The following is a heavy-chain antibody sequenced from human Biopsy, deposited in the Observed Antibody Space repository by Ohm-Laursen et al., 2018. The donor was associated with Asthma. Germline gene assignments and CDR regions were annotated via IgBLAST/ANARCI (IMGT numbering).Heavy chain of an antibody. V-gene: IGHV3-30-3*01. Sequence: SLRLSCSASGFRFSSYAMHWVRQAPGKGLEWVALITYDGSKTIYGDSVRGRFTVSRDSSTNTLYLQMNSLRGDDTAVYYCVRWRSGYPDHYSDFWGLGTLVTVSS. CDR1: GFRFSSYA. CDR2: ITYDGSKT. CDR3: VRWRSGYPDHYSDF. D-gene: IGHD2-21*01. J-gene: IGHJ4*02.